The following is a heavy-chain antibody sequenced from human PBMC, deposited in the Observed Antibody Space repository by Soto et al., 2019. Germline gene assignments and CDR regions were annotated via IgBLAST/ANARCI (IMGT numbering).Heavy chain of an antibody. CDR2: FDPEDGET. D-gene: IGHD3-22*01. V-gene: IGHV1-24*01. CDR3: ATVQPRASSGYYYYFDY. CDR1: GYTLTELS. J-gene: IGHJ4*02. Sequence: ASVKVSCKVSGYTLTELSMHWVRQAPGKGLEWMGGFDPEDGETIYAQKFQGRVTMTEDTSTDTAYMELSSLRSEDTAVYYCATVQPRASSGYYYYFDYWGQGTLVTVSS.